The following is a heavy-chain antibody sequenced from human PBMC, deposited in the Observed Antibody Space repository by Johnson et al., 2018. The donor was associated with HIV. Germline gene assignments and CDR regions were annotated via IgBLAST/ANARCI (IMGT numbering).Heavy chain of an antibody. CDR1: GFTFSDHY. D-gene: IGHD6-19*01. J-gene: IGHJ3*02. CDR3: ARDSPKQWLGVDAFDI. Sequence: VQLVESGGGLVQPGGSLRLSCAASGFTFSDHYMDWVRQAPGKGLEWVGRIKSKGNSYATAYPASVKGRFTISRDDSKNTAYLQMNSLRAEDTAVYYCARDSPKQWLGVDAFDIWGQGTMVTVSS. V-gene: IGHV3-72*01. CDR2: IKSKGNSYAT.